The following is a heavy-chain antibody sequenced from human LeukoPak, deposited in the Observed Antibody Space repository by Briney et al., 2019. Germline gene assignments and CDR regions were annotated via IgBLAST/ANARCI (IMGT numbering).Heavy chain of an antibody. CDR3: AKQLRGYRSFQH. D-gene: IGHD5-18*01. CDR2: ISYDGSNK. V-gene: IGHV3-30-3*02. CDR1: GFTFSSYA. J-gene: IGHJ1*01. Sequence: GGSLRLSCAASGFTFSSYAMHWVRQAPGKGLEWVAVISYDGSNKYYADSVKGRFTISRGNSKNTLYLQMNSLRAEDTAVYYCAKQLRGYRSFQHWGQGTLVTVSS.